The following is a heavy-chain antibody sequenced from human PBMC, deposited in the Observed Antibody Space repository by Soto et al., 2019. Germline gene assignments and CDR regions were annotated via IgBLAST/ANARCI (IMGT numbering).Heavy chain of an antibody. CDR2: IIPIFGTA. J-gene: IGHJ3*02. D-gene: IGHD3-10*01. CDR1: GGTFSSYA. CDR3: ATDWVVRAFDI. Sequence: SVKVSCKASGGTFSSYAISWVRQAPGQGLEWMGGIIPIFGTANYAQKFQGRVTMTADASTSTAYMELSSLRSEDTAVYYCATDWVVRAFDIWGQGTMVTVSS. V-gene: IGHV1-69*13.